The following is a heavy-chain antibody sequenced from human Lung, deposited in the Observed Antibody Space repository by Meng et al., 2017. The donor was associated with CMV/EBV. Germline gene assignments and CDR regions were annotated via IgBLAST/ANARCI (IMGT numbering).Heavy chain of an antibody. CDR1: GFTFSNYY. CDR2: ISSSSSYT. V-gene: IGHV3-11*06. J-gene: IGHJ4*02. CDR3: ARAGVGTGSSGVY. D-gene: IGHD1-26*01. Sequence: VALVESGGGLGMPGGSLRLACAASGFTFSNYYMSWIRQAPGKGLEWVSYISSSSSYTNYADSVKGRFTISRDNAKNSLYLQMNSLRAEDTAVYYCARAGVGTGSSGVYWGQGTLVTVSS.